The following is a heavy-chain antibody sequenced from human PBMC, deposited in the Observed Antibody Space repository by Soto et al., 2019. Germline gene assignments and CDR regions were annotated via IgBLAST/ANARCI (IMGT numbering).Heavy chain of an antibody. V-gene: IGHV1-69*01. D-gene: IGHD3-16*02. CDR1: GYIFKNYA. CDR3: ARHLYDYVWGSYRH. CDR2: SIPVFGTP. Sequence: QVQLVQSGAEVKETGSSVKVSCKSSGYIFKNYAVTWLRQAPGQGLEWMGGSIPVFGTPDYSQKFRGRVTITADESTRTVYMELRSLTSEDTAVYYCARHLYDYVWGSYRHWGQGTLVTVSS. J-gene: IGHJ4*02.